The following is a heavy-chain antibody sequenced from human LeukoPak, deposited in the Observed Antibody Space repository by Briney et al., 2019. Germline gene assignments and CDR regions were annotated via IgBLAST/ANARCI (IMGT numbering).Heavy chain of an antibody. J-gene: IGHJ3*02. V-gene: IGHV4-34*01. CDR1: GGSFSGYY. D-gene: IGHD2-15*01. Sequence: SETLSLTCAVYGGSFSGYYWSWIRQPPGKGLEWIGEINHSGSTNYNPSLKSRVTISVDTSKNQFSLKLSSVTAADTAVYYCARCLRRYCSGGSCWSAFDIWGQGTMVTVSS. CDR3: ARCLRRYCSGGSCWSAFDI. CDR2: INHSGST.